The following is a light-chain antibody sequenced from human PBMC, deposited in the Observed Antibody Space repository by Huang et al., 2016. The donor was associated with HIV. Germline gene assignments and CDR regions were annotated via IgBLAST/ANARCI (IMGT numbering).Light chain of an antibody. CDR3: QHRSNWPPWT. V-gene: IGKV3-11*01. CDR2: DAS. J-gene: IGKJ1*01. CDR1: QSVSSY. Sequence: EIVLTQSPATLSLSPGERATLSCRASQSVSSYLAWYQQKPGQAPRLLISDASNRAPGIPARFSGSGSGTDFTLTISSLEPEDFAVYYCQHRSNWPPWTFGQGTEVEVK.